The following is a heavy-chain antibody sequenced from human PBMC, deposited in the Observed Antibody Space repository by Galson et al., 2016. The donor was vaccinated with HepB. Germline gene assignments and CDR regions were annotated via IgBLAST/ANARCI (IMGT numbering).Heavy chain of an antibody. CDR1: GFSFTGYY. CDR2: INPNSGGT. D-gene: IGHD5-12*01. J-gene: IGHJ6*02. Sequence: SVKVSCKASGFSFTGYYIHWVRQAPGQGLEWMGWINPNSGGTKYARKFQGWVTMTRDTSISTAYMELSRLRSDDTAVYYCARAGGAINYYYYGMDVWGQGTTVTVSS. V-gene: IGHV1-2*04. CDR3: ARAGGAINYYYYGMDV.